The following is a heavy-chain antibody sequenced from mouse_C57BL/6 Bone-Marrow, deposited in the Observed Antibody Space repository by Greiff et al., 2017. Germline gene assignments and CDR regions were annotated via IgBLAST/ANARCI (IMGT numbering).Heavy chain of an antibody. CDR1: GFNIKDDY. Sequence: EVQLQQSGAELVRPGASVKLSCTASGFNIKDDYMHWVKQRPEQGLEWIGWIDPENGDTEYDSKFQGKATITADTSSNTAYLQLSSLTSEDTAVYYCTTDVNSRGRGYCFDYWGKGTTLTVSS. CDR3: TTDVNSRGRGYCFDY. J-gene: IGHJ2*01. V-gene: IGHV14-4*01. D-gene: IGHD2-1*01. CDR2: IDPENGDT.